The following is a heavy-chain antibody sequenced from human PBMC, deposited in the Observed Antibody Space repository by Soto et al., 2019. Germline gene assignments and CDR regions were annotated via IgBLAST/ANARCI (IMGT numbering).Heavy chain of an antibody. V-gene: IGHV3-30-3*01. CDR3: ARAGCDGGSCYTLVGLRYGMDV. J-gene: IGHJ6*02. CDR1: GFTFSSYA. CDR2: VSYDGNNK. Sequence: VQLVESGGGVVQPGRSLRLSCAASGFTFSSYAMHWVHQAPGKGLEWVAVVSYDGNNKYYADSVKGRFTISRDNSKNTLYLQMNSLRAEDTAVYYCARAGCDGGSCYTLVGLRYGMDVWGQGTTVTVSS. D-gene: IGHD2-15*01.